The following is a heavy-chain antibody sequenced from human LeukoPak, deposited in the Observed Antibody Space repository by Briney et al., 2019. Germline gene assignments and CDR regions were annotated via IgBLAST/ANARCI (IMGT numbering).Heavy chain of an antibody. D-gene: IGHD3-22*01. CDR2: IYHSGST. V-gene: IGHV4-30-2*01. CDR1: GGSISSGGYS. CDR3: ARAPSYYDSSGYLGDAFDI. Sequence: SETLSLTCAVSGGSISSGGYSWSWIRQPPGKGLEWIGYIYHSGSTYYNPSLKSRVTISVDRSKNQFSLKLSSVTAADTAVYYCARAPSYYDSSGYLGDAFDIWGQGTIVTVSS. J-gene: IGHJ3*02.